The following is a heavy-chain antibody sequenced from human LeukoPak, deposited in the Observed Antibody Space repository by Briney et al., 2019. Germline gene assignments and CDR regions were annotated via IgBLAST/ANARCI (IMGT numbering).Heavy chain of an antibody. CDR1: GFTFSSYA. CDR2: ISGSGGST. CDR3: AKGLGYCSGGSCYPRAFDY. V-gene: IGHV3-23*01. J-gene: IGHJ4*02. D-gene: IGHD2-15*01. Sequence: PGGPLRLSCAASGFTFSSYAMSWVRQAPGKGLEWVSAISGSGGSTYYADSVKGRFTISRDNSKNTLYLQMNSLRAEDTAVYYCAKGLGYCSGGSCYPRAFDYWGQGTLVTVPS.